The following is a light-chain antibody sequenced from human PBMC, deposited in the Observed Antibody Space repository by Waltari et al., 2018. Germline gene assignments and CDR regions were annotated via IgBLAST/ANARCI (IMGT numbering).Light chain of an antibody. CDR1: QGISSY. J-gene: IGKJ5*01. CDR2: AAS. Sequence: DIQMTQSPSSLSASVGDRVTITCRASQGISSYLNWYQQKPGKAPKFLISAASSLQSGVPSRFSGSESGTDFTLTISSLQPEDFATYYCQQSYSTPPTFGQGTRLETK. CDR3: QQSYSTPPT. V-gene: IGKV1-39*01.